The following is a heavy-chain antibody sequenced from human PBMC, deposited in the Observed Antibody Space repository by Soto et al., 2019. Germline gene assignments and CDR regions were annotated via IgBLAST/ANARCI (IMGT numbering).Heavy chain of an antibody. V-gene: IGHV1-69*13. Sequence: AVKVSCKASGGTFSSYAISSVRQAPGQGLEWMGGIIPIFGTANYAQKFQGRVTITADESTSTAYMELSSLRSEDTAVYYCARDLNRGYSSPYFDYWGQGTLVTVSS. CDR1: GGTFSSYA. J-gene: IGHJ4*02. D-gene: IGHD5-18*01. CDR3: ARDLNRGYSSPYFDY. CDR2: IIPIFGTA.